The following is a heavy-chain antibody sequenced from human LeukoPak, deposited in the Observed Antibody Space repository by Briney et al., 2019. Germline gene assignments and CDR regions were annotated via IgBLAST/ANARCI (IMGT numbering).Heavy chain of an antibody. Sequence: SETLSLTCTVSGGSISSYYWSWIRQPAGKGLEWIGRIYTSGSTNYNPSLKSRVTMSVDTSKNQFSLKLSSVTAADTAVYYCARESRHIAARPDYYYYYYYMDVWGKGTTVTVSS. CDR2: IYTSGST. D-gene: IGHD6-6*01. CDR3: ARESRHIAARPDYYYYYYYMDV. J-gene: IGHJ6*03. CDR1: GGSISSYY. V-gene: IGHV4-4*07.